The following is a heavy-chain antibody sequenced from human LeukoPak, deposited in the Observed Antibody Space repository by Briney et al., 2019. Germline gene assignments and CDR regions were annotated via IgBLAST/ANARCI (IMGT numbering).Heavy chain of an antibody. Sequence: GGSLRLSCAASGFTFSSYGMHWVRQAPGKGPEWVAVIWYDGSNKYYADSVKGRFTISRDNSKNTLYLQMNSLRAEDTAVYYCARDRGSSWSDAFDIWGQGTMVTVSS. V-gene: IGHV3-33*01. J-gene: IGHJ3*02. CDR3: ARDRGSSWSDAFDI. CDR1: GFTFSSYG. CDR2: IWYDGSNK. D-gene: IGHD6-13*01.